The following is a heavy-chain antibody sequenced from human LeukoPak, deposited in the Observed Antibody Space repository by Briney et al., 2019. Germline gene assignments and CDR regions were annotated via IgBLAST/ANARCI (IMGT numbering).Heavy chain of an antibody. CDR1: GLTFSNYW. J-gene: IGHJ4*03. CDR2: INRDGSEK. CDR3: ATGGSYHVY. V-gene: IGHV3-7*05. Sequence: PGGSLRLSCVASGLTFSNYWLTWVRQAPGKGLEWVANINRDGSEKYYVDSVKGRFTISRDNANNSWNLQMNSLRAEDTAVYFCATGGSYHVYWGHGTQVTVSS. D-gene: IGHD1-26*01.